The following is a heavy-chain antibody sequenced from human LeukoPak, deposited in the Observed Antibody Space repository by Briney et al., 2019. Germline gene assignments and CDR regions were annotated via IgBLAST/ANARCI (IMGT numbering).Heavy chain of an antibody. J-gene: IGHJ3*02. Sequence: SETLSLTCTVSGGAISSYYWSWIRQPPGKGLDWIAYLYYSGSTNYNPSLKSRVSISVDTSKNQFSLKLSSVTAADTAVYYCARGGSIVGATPHDTFDIWGQGTMVTVSS. CDR1: GGAISSYY. D-gene: IGHD1-26*01. CDR3: ARGGSIVGATPHDTFDI. CDR2: LYYSGST. V-gene: IGHV4-59*01.